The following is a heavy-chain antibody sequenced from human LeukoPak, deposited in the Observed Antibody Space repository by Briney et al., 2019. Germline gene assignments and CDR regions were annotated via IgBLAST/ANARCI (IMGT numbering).Heavy chain of an antibody. Sequence: ASLKVSCKASGYTFTNYGISWVRQTPGQGLEWMGWISTYNGNTNYAQKLQGRVTMTTDTSTSTAYMELRSLRSDDTAVYYCARDRGDTAMTYYFDYWGQGTLVTVSS. J-gene: IGHJ4*02. CDR1: GYTFTNYG. D-gene: IGHD5-18*01. CDR2: ISTYNGNT. CDR3: ARDRGDTAMTYYFDY. V-gene: IGHV1-18*01.